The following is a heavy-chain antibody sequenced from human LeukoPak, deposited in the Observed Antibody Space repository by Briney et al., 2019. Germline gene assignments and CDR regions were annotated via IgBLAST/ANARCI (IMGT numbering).Heavy chain of an antibody. CDR3: ARDHNWGPDY. CDR2: IHPGRGDT. Sequence: ASVKVSCKALGYTFNDHYFHWPRQAPGQGIEWMGWIHPGRGDTNIAQKFQGRVSLTRDMSISTAYMELSRLTSDDTAVYYCARDHNWGPDYWGQGTLVSVSS. V-gene: IGHV1-2*02. CDR1: GYTFNDHY. D-gene: IGHD7-27*01. J-gene: IGHJ4*02.